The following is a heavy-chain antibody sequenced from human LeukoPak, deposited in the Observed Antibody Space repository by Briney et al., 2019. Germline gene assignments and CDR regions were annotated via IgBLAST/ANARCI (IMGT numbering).Heavy chain of an antibody. D-gene: IGHD3-10*01. Sequence: ASLKVSCKASGYTFTSYDINWVRQATGQGLGWMGWMYPNRGKTDYAQKFQGRVTMTRNTSISTAYMELSSLRSEDTAVYYCAIWFGESNDYWGQGALVTVSS. J-gene: IGHJ4*02. CDR1: GYTFTSYD. CDR3: AIWFGESNDY. V-gene: IGHV1-8*01. CDR2: MYPNRGKT.